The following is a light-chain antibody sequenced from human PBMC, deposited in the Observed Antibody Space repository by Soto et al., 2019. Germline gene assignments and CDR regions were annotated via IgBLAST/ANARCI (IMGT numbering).Light chain of an antibody. J-gene: IGLJ2*01. Sequence: QSALTQPASVSGSPGRSVTISCTGTSTDVGDFNYVSWYQHLPGRAPKLIIYDVTNRPSGISYRFSASNSGSTASLTNSGPQAEDEADCYCSAYSSGTTLVVFGGGTKVTVL. CDR1: STDVGDFNY. CDR2: DVT. CDR3: SAYSSGTTLVV. V-gene: IGLV2-14*03.